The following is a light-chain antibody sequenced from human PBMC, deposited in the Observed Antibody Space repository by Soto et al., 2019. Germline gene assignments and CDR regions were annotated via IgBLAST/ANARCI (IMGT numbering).Light chain of an antibody. CDR3: SSYTSSSTYV. Sequence: QSVLTQPASVSGSPGQSITISCTGTSSDVGNYNYVSWYQQHPGKAPKLMIYDVSNRPSGVSNRFSGSKSGSTASLTISGLQAEDETDYYCSSYTSSSTYVFGNGTKVTVL. V-gene: IGLV2-14*01. CDR2: DVS. CDR1: SSDVGNYNY. J-gene: IGLJ1*01.